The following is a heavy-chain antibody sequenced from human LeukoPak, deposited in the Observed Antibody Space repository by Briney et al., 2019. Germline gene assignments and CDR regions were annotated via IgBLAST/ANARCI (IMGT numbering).Heavy chain of an antibody. CDR3: ARGGMYYYDSSGNAIDY. J-gene: IGHJ4*02. Sequence: ASVKVSCKASGYTFTSYDINWVRQATGQGLEWMGWMNPNRGNTGYAQKFQGRVTMTRNTSISTAYMELSSLRSEDTAVYYCARGGMYYYDSSGNAIDYWGQGTLVTVSS. D-gene: IGHD3-22*01. CDR2: MNPNRGNT. V-gene: IGHV1-8*01. CDR1: GYTFTSYD.